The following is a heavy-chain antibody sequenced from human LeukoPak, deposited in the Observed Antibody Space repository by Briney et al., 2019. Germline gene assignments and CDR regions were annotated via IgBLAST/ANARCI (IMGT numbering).Heavy chain of an antibody. CDR3: ARDRRGYYDSSGYDY. CDR2: ISSSSSYV. D-gene: IGHD3-22*01. CDR1: GFTFSSYS. V-gene: IGHV3-21*04. J-gene: IGHJ4*02. Sequence: GGSLRLSCAASGFTFSSYSMNWVRQAPGKGLEWVSSISSSSSYVYYADSVKGRFTISRDNAKNSLYLQMNSLRAEDTAVYYCARDRRGYYDSSGYDYWGQGTLVTVSS.